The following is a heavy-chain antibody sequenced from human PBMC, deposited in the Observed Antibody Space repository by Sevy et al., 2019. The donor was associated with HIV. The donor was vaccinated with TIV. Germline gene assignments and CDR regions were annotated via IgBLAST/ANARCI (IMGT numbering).Heavy chain of an antibody. CDR1: GGSINSRTSY. CDR3: ARLDATRPKGYYFDY. Sequence: SETLSLTCTVSGGSINSRTSYWGWIRQPPGKGLEWIGIIYYSGVTYYNPSLKSRVTISVDTSKNQFSLMLSSVTAADTAVYYCARLDATRPKGYYFDYWGQGTLVTVSS. CDR2: IYYSGVT. D-gene: IGHD1-1*01. J-gene: IGHJ4*02. V-gene: IGHV4-39*01.